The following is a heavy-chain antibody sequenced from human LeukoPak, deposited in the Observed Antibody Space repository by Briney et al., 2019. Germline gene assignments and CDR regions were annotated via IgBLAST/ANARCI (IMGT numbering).Heavy chain of an antibody. D-gene: IGHD3-3*01. CDR3: LRAYYDFWSGSFSPSGPDGNYYYYMDV. CDR2: INTNIRNP. Sequence: SVKVSCEASGYTFTSYAMNWVRQSAGPGLEGMGWINTNIRNPTYAQAFTGRVVFSLDTSVSTAYLQISSLKAEDTAVYYCLRAYYDFWSGSFSPSGPDGNYYYYMDVWGKGTTVTVSS. J-gene: IGHJ6*03. CDR1: GYTFTSYA. V-gene: IGHV7-4-1*02.